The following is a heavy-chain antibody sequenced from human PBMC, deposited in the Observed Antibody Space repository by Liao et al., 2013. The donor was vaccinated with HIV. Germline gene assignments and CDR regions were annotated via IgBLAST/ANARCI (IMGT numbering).Heavy chain of an antibody. J-gene: IGHJ3*02. CDR1: GGSITSGSYY. D-gene: IGHD1-1*01. V-gene: IGHV4-61*02. CDR3: ARVNGYDAFVY. CDR2: IYASGRP. Sequence: QVQLQESGPGLMKPSQTLSLTCTVSGGSITSGSYYWSWIRQPAGKGLEWIGRIYASGRPNYNPSLKSRFTIAVDTSKNQFSLRLSSVTAADTAVYYCARVNGYDAFVYLGPKG.